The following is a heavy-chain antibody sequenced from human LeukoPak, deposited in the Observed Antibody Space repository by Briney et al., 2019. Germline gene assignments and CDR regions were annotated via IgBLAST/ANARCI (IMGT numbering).Heavy chain of an antibody. D-gene: IGHD3-3*01. J-gene: IGHJ2*01. CDR2: INHSGST. Sequence: SETLSLTCAVYGGSFSGYYWSWIRQPPGKGLEWIGEINHSGSTNYNPSLKSRVTISVDTSKNQFSLKLSSVTAADTAVYCCARTNYDWTNYDWYFDLWGRGTLVTVSS. V-gene: IGHV4-34*01. CDR1: GGSFSGYY. CDR3: ARTNYDWTNYDWYFDL.